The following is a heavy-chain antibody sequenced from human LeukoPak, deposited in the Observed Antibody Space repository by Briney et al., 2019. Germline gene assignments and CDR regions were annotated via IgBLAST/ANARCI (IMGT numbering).Heavy chain of an antibody. V-gene: IGHV1-8*01. D-gene: IGHD3-22*01. CDR2: MNPNSGNT. J-gene: IGHJ3*02. CDR3: ARGRWSSGYYIGAAFDI. CDR1: GYTFTSYD. Sequence: GASVKVSCKASGYTFTSYDINWVRQATGQRLEWMGWMNPNSGNTGYAQKFQGRVTMTRKTSISTAYMELSSLRSEDTAVYDCARGRWSSGYYIGAAFDIWGQGTMVTVSS.